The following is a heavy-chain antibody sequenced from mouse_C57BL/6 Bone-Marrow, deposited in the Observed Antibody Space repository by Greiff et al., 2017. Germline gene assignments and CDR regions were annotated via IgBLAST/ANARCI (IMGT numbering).Heavy chain of an antibody. V-gene: IGHV14-3*01. J-gene: IGHJ1*03. CDR2: IDPENGNT. Sequence: EVKVVESVAELVRPGASVKLSCTASGFNIKNNYMHWVQQRPEQGLEWIGRIDPENGNTTYAPKFQGKATLTADTSSNTAYLQLSSLTSDDTAIYFCARDGYFWYFDVWGTGTTVTVSS. CDR3: ARDGYFWYFDV. CDR1: GFNIKNNY. D-gene: IGHD2-3*01.